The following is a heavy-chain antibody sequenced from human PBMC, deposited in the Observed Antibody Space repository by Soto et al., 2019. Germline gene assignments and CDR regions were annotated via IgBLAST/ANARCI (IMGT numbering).Heavy chain of an antibody. V-gene: IGHV5-51*01. Sequence: GESLKISCKGSGYTFSNYWIAWVRQMPGKGLEWMGIIYPRDSDTRYSPSFRGQVTISADKSINTAYLQWSSLKTSDTAIYYCARHGSSTYLDRLASWGQGTLVTVSS. CDR2: IYPRDSDT. D-gene: IGHD2-2*01. CDR3: ARHGSSTYLDRLAS. CDR1: GYTFSNYW. J-gene: IGHJ4*02.